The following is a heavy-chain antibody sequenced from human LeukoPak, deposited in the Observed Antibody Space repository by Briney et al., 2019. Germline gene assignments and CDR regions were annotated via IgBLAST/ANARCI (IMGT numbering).Heavy chain of an antibody. CDR1: GFTFSSSG. Sequence: GRSLRLSCAASGFTFSSSGMHWVRQAPGKGLEWVAVISYDGSNKYYADSVKGRFTISRDNAKNSLFLQMNSLRAEDTAVYYCAREEDRSSSNGMDVWAKGPRSPSP. D-gene: IGHD6-6*01. CDR3: AREEDRSSSNGMDV. J-gene: IGHJ6*02. CDR2: ISYDGSNK. V-gene: IGHV3-30*03.